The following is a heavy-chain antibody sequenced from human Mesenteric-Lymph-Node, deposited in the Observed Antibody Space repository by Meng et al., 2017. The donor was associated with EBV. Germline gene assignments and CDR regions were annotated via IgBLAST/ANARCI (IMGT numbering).Heavy chain of an antibody. Sequence: QLQLQESGPGLVKPSETLALTCTVSGGSNSSNSYSRGWIRQPTGKGLEWIGSIHYSGTTYYNPSLKSRLAISVDTPKIQFSLKLSSVTAADTAVYYCARLPLEVEVIAPSYWGPGTLVTVSS. V-gene: IGHV4-39*01. CDR3: ARLPLEVEVIAPSY. D-gene: IGHD2-21*01. J-gene: IGHJ4*02. CDR2: IHYSGTT. CDR1: GGSNSSNSYS.